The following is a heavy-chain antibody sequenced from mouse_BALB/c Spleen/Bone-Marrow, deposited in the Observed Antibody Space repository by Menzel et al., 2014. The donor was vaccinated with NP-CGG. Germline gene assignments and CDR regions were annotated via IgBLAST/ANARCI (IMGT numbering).Heavy chain of an antibody. Sequence: EVKVEESGGGLVKPGGSLKLSCAASGFTFSSYTTSWVRQTPEKRLEWVATISSGGSYTYYPDSVKGRFTISRDNAKNTLYLQMSSLKSEDTAMYYCTRDPFYYGSSYAMDYWGQGTSVTVSS. J-gene: IGHJ4*01. CDR3: TRDPFYYGSSYAMDY. D-gene: IGHD1-1*01. CDR1: GFTFSSYT. V-gene: IGHV5-6-4*01. CDR2: ISSGGSYT.